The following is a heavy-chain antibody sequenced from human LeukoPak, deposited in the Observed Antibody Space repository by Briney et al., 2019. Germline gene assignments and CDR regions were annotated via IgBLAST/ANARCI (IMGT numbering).Heavy chain of an antibody. D-gene: IGHD6-13*01. CDR2: INHSGST. CDR1: GGSFSGYY. CDR3: ARGRGYSSGRWFDP. Sequence: PSETLSLTCAVYGGSFSGYYWSWIRQPPGEGLEWLGEINHSGSTNYNPSLKSRVTISVDTSKNQFSLKLSSVTAADTAVYYCARGRGYSSGRWFDPWGQGTLVTVSS. V-gene: IGHV4-34*01. J-gene: IGHJ5*02.